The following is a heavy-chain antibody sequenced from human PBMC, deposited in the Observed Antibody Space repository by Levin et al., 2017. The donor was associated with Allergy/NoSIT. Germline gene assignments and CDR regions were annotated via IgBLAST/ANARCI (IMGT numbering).Heavy chain of an antibody. D-gene: IGHD3-3*01. CDR1: GGSISSYY. J-gene: IGHJ3*02. CDR2: IYYSGST. V-gene: IGHV4-59*01. CDR3: AREPAIWGGYGAFDI. Sequence: RSQTLSLTCTVSGGSISSYYWSWIRQPPGKGLEWIGYIYYSGSTNYNPSLKSRVTISVDTSKNQFSLKLSSVTAADTAVYYCAREPAIWGGYGAFDIWGQGTMVTVSS.